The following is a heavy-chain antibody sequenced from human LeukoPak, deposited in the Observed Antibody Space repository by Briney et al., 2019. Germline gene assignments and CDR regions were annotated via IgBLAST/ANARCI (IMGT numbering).Heavy chain of an antibody. V-gene: IGHV4-38-2*02. CDR1: GYSISSAYY. D-gene: IGHD3-10*01. CDR2: IYRSETT. Sequence: SETLSLTCTVSGYSISSAYYWGWIRQPPTKGLEWIASIYRSETTHYNPSLKSRVTISVDTSKNQFSLRLNSVTAADTAVYYCARAFWQYGSGNHYNVFDYWGQGILVTVSS. CDR3: ARAFWQYGSGNHYNVFDY. J-gene: IGHJ4*02.